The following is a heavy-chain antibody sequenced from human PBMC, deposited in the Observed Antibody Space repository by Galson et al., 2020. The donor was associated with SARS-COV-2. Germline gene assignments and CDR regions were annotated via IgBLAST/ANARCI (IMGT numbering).Heavy chain of an antibody. CDR3: ARDRGRVCSGGSCYSAHWFDP. J-gene: IGHJ5*02. Sequence: SETLSLTCTVSGGSISSYYWSWIRQPPGKGLEWIGYIYYSGSTNYNPSLKSRVTISVDTSKNQFSLKLSSVTAADTAVYYCARDRGRVCSGGSCYSAHWFDPWGQGTLVTVSS. CDR1: GGSISSYY. V-gene: IGHV4-59*13. D-gene: IGHD2-15*01. CDR2: IYYSGST.